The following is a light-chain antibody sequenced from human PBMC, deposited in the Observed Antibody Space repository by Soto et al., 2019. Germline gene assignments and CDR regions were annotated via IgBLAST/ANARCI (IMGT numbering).Light chain of an antibody. V-gene: IGKV3-20*01. CDR3: QQYGRSPT. J-gene: IGKJ1*01. CDR2: DVS. Sequence: EIVLTQSPGTLSLSPGERATLSCRSSQSVSSNYLAWYQQKPDQAPRLVIYDVSGRATGIPERFSGSGSGTDFTLTISRLEPEDFAVYYCQQYGRSPTFGQGTKVEIK. CDR1: QSVSSNY.